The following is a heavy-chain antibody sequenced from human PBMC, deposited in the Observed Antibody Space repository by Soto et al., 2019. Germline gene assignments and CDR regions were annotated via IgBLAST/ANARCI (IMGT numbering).Heavy chain of an antibody. CDR1: GLTVSVKKY. CDR3: ATWHEREHAYDV. Sequence: GSLRLSCAASGLTVSVKKYVAWVRQAPGKGLEWVSALYDVDGSFYSDSVKGRFTTSSDSSKTTVYLQMNDLRPADTAVYYCATWHEREHAYDVWGQGTTVTVSS. D-gene: IGHD1-1*01. J-gene: IGHJ3*01. CDR2: LYDVDGS. V-gene: IGHV3-53*01.